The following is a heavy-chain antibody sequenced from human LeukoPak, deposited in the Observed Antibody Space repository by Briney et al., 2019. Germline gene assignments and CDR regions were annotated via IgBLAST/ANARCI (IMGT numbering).Heavy chain of an antibody. D-gene: IGHD2-21*02. Sequence: GGSLRLSCAASGFTFSSYAMSWVRQAPGEGLEWVSAISGSGGSTYYADSVKGRFTISRDNSKNTLYLQMNSLRAEDTAVYYCAKERVPAAIYCGGDCYSDYWGQGTLVTVSS. V-gene: IGHV3-23*01. CDR2: ISGSGGST. CDR3: AKERVPAAIYCGGDCYSDY. CDR1: GFTFSSYA. J-gene: IGHJ4*02.